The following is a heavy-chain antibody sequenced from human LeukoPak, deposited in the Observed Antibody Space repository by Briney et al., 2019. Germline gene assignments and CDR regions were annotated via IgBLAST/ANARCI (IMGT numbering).Heavy chain of an antibody. V-gene: IGHV1-18*01. Sequence: ASVTVSCKASGYTFTSYDINWARQAPGQGLEWMGWVSGYNGNTNYAQKFEGRVAMTTDTSSSTAYMELRSLRSDDTAIYYCARGDWFDHWGQGTLVTVSS. CDR2: VSGYNGNT. CDR3: ARGDWFDH. CDR1: GYTFTSYD. J-gene: IGHJ5*02. D-gene: IGHD2-21*01.